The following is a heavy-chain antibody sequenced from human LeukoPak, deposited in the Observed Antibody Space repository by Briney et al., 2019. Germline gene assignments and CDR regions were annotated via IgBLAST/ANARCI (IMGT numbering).Heavy chain of an antibody. CDR3: ARIYCSGGSCYPYVAFDI. V-gene: IGHV1-18*04. CDR2: ISAYNGNT. J-gene: IGHJ3*02. Sequence: GASVKVSCKASGYTFTSYGISWVRQAPGQGLEWMEWISAYNGNTNYAQKLQGRVTMTTDTSTSTAYMELRSLRSDDTAVYYCARIYCSGGSCYPYVAFDIWGQGTMVTVSS. D-gene: IGHD2-15*01. CDR1: GYTFTSYG.